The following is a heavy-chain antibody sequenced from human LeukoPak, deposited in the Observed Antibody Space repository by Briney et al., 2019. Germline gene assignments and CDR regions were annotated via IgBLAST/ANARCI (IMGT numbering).Heavy chain of an antibody. Sequence: AGGSLRLSCAASGFTVSSNYMSWVRHAPGKGLVWVSVIYSGGSTYYADSVKGRFTISRDNSKNTLYLQMNSLRAEDTAVYYCARVAPPYYYDSSGYFDYWGQGTLVTVSS. CDR3: ARVAPPYYYDSSGYFDY. V-gene: IGHV3-53*01. J-gene: IGHJ4*02. D-gene: IGHD3-22*01. CDR1: GFTVSSNY. CDR2: IYSGGST.